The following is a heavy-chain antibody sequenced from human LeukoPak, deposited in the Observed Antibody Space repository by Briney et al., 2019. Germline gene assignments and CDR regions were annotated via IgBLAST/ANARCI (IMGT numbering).Heavy chain of an antibody. CDR3: ARGTFKDGLDV. Sequence: SETLTLTCTVSGGSISIFYWSWIRQPAGKGLDWIGRIYSSGSINHNPSLKSRVTLSVDTSKNQFSLKLTSVAAADTAVYYCARGTFKDGLDVWGQGTTVTVSS. CDR2: IYSSGSI. J-gene: IGHJ6*02. D-gene: IGHD2/OR15-2a*01. V-gene: IGHV4-4*07. CDR1: GGSISIFY.